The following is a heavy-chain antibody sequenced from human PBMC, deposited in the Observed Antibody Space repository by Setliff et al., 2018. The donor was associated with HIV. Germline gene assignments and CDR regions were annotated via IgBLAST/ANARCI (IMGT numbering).Heavy chain of an antibody. CDR2: INNDGGT. Sequence: PGGSLRLSCAASGFTFSSYWMHWVRQAPGKGLVWVSRINNDGGTGYADSVKGRFTIFRDNAQNTLYLQMNSLRGEDTAVYYCAGVPTGTTSAFDYWGQGTLVTVSS. V-gene: IGHV3-74*01. CDR3: AGVPTGTTSAFDY. J-gene: IGHJ4*02. CDR1: GFTFSSYW. D-gene: IGHD1-7*01.